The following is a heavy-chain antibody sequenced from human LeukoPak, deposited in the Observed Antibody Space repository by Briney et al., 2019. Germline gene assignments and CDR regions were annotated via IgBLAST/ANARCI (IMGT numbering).Heavy chain of an antibody. J-gene: IGHJ6*02. V-gene: IGHV4-59*01. CDR1: GGSISRYY. CDR3: VRDSRYGSGWFEDGLDF. CDR2: INDRGST. D-gene: IGHD6-13*01. Sequence: PSETLSLTCTVTGGSISRYYWSWIRQPPGQGLEWLGHINDRGSTNYNPSLQGRVTISIDTSKNQFSLKVNAVTAADTAVYYCVRDSRYGSGWFEDGLDFWGQGTTVTVAS.